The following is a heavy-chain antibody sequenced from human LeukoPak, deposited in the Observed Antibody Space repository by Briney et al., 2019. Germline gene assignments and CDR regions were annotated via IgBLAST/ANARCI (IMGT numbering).Heavy chain of an antibody. V-gene: IGHV3-23*01. D-gene: IGHD2/OR15-2a*01. J-gene: IGHJ4*02. CDR1: GFTFSSYA. CDR3: ARDFYDGFALDY. Sequence: PGGSLRLSCAASGFTFSSYAMSWVRQAPGKGLEWVSSISDSGGRTYHADSVKGRFTISRDNARNSLYLQMDNLRAEDTGVYYCARDFYDGFALDYWGQGTLVTVSS. CDR2: ISDSGGRT.